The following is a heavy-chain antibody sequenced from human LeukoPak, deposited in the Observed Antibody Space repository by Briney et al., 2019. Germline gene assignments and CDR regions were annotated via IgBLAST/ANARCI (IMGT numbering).Heavy chain of an antibody. Sequence: GGSLRLSCTASGFTVSNNYMNWVRQAPGKGLEWVSIIYTGGGTYYADSVKGRFTISRDNSKNTIYLQMNSLRADDTAVYYCARTIMIFGVGGMDVWGKGATVTVSS. CDR2: IYTGGGT. V-gene: IGHV3-53*01. CDR3: ARTIMIFGVGGMDV. J-gene: IGHJ6*03. CDR1: GFTVSNNY. D-gene: IGHD3-3*01.